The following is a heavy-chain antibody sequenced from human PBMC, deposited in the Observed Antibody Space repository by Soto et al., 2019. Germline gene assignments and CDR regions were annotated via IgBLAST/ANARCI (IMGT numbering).Heavy chain of an antibody. CDR2: NHYGGST. Sequence: QVQLQESGPGLVKPSETLSLTCTVSDGSISGYYWSWIRQPPGKGLEWIGYNHYGGSTNYNPPLRSRVTISVDTSKNQFSLRLNSVTAADMAVFYCARGGYSSGWGNYFDPWGQGIPVTVSS. CDR3: ARGGYSSGWGNYFDP. D-gene: IGHD6-19*01. CDR1: DGSISGYY. V-gene: IGHV4-59*01. J-gene: IGHJ5*02.